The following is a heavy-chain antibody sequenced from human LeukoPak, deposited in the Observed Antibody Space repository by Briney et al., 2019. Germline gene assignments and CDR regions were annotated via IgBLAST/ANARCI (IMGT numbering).Heavy chain of an antibody. J-gene: IGHJ4*02. V-gene: IGHV3-74*01. CDR1: GFTFSTYW. Sequence: GGSLRLSCAAFGFTFSTYWMHWVRQAPGKGLEWVSRMNGDGTLTTYIDSVKGRFIISRDNANNRLYLQMNSLRAEDTAVYYCVRGLGDYWGQETLVTVSS. D-gene: IGHD7-27*01. CDR2: MNGDGTLT. CDR3: VRGLGDY.